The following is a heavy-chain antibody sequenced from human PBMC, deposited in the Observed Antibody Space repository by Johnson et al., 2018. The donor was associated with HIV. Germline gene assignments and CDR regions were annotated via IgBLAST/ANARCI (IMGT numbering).Heavy chain of an antibody. D-gene: IGHD3-22*01. J-gene: IGHJ3*01. V-gene: IGHV3-NL1*01. CDR2: IYSGGST. CDR1: GFTFSSYG. CDR3: ARGVAMIVF. Sequence: QVQLVESGGGVVQPGRSLRLSCAASGFTFSSYGMHWVRQAPGKGLEWVSVIYSGGSTYYADSVTGRFTISRDNSKNTLYLQMNSLRAEDTAVYYCARGVAMIVFWGQGTMVTVSS.